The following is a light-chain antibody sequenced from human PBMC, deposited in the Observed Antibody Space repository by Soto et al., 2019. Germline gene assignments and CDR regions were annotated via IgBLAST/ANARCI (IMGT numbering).Light chain of an antibody. Sequence: AIQLTQSPSSLSASVGDRVTITCRASQGIGNYVAWYQQKPGKAPKVLIYSISTLRSGVPSRFSGSGSATDFTLTISGLQSEDFATYYCQQYYNYPITFGQGTRLEIK. CDR2: SIS. J-gene: IGKJ5*01. V-gene: IGKV1-8*01. CDR3: QQYYNYPIT. CDR1: QGIGNY.